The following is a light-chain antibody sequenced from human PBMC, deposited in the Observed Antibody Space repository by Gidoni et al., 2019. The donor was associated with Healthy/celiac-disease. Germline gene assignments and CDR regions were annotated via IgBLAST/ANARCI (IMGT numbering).Light chain of an antibody. CDR2: DAS. J-gene: IGKJ4*01. Sequence: EIVLTQSPATLSLSPGERATLSCRASQSLSSYLAWYQQKPGQAPRLLIYDASNRATGIPARFSGSGSGTDFTLTISSLEPEDFAVYYCQQRSNWPPLLTFGGGTKVEIK. CDR3: QQRSNWPPLLT. V-gene: IGKV3-11*01. CDR1: QSLSSY.